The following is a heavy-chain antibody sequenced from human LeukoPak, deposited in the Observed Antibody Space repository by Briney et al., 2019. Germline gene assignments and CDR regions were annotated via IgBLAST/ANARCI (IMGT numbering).Heavy chain of an antibody. CDR3: ARGWLAETTVVTPYNY. Sequence: ASVKVSCKTSGGAFSSYDVSWLRQAPGQGLGWMGGITPIFGTANYAQKFQGRVTITAVESMSTAYMELSSLRSEDTAVYYCARGWLAETTVVTPYNYWGQGTLVTVSS. D-gene: IGHD4-23*01. V-gene: IGHV1-69*13. CDR2: ITPIFGTA. J-gene: IGHJ4*02. CDR1: GGAFSSYD.